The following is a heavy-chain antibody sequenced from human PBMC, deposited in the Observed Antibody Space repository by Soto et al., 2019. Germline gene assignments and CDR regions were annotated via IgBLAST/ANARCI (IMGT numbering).Heavy chain of an antibody. CDR3: AMRWGYCSGGSCDSDDY. D-gene: IGHD2-15*01. Sequence: EVQLVETGGGLIQPGGSLRLSCAASGFTVSSNYMSWVRQAPGKGLEWVSVIYSGGSTYYADSVKGRFTISRDNSKNTLYLQMNSLRAEDTAVYYCAMRWGYCSGGSCDSDDYWGQGTLVTVSS. V-gene: IGHV3-53*02. CDR2: IYSGGST. CDR1: GFTVSSNY. J-gene: IGHJ4*02.